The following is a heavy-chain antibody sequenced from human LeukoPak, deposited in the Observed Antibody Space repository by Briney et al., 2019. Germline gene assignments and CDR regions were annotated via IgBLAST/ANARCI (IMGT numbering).Heavy chain of an antibody. D-gene: IGHD1-26*01. CDR3: ARHLVGYYYMDV. CDR2: IFYSGTT. CDR1: GGSISYH. V-gene: IGHV4-39*01. J-gene: IGHJ6*03. Sequence: SETLSLTCTVSGGSISYHWGWIRQPPGKGLEWIGSIFYSGTTYYNPSLKSRVTISVDTSKNQFSLKLSSVTAADTAVYYCARHLVGYYYMDVWGKGTTVTVSS.